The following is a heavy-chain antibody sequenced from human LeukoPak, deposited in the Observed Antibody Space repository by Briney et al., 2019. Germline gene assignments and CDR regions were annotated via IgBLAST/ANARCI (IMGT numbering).Heavy chain of an antibody. V-gene: IGHV3-23*01. Sequence: GGSLRLSCAASGFTLSSYAVSCVRQAPGEWLECVSVISGSGGSTYYADSVKGRFTISRDNSKNTLYLQMNSLRAEDTAVYYCAKDRDIVVVPAALFDYWGQGTLVTVSS. D-gene: IGHD2-2*01. J-gene: IGHJ4*02. CDR2: ISGSGGST. CDR3: AKDRDIVVVPAALFDY. CDR1: GFTLSSYA.